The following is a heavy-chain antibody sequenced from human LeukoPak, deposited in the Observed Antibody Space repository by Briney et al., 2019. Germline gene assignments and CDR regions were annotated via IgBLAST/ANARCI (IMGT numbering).Heavy chain of an antibody. CDR3: ARDYYGSGSYFFLGY. D-gene: IGHD3-10*01. Sequence: SVKVSCKASGGTFSSYAISWVRQAPGQGLEWMGRIIPILGIANYAQKFQGRVTITADKSTSTAYMELRSLRSDDTAVYYCARDYYGSGSYFFLGYWGQGTLVTVSS. CDR2: IIPILGIA. CDR1: GGTFSSYA. V-gene: IGHV1-69*04. J-gene: IGHJ4*02.